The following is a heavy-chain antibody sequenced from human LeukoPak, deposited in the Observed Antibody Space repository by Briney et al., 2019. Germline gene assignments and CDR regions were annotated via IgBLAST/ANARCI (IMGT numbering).Heavy chain of an antibody. V-gene: IGHV3-23*01. CDR3: AKGSGSYYYYYYMDV. CDR2: IRGSGGST. D-gene: IGHD1-26*01. Sequence: GGSLRLSCEASGFTFSRYGMSWVRQAPGKGLEWVSAIRGSGGSTYYADSVKGRFTISRDNSKNTLYLQMNSLRAEDTAVYYCAKGSGSYYYYYYMDVWGKGTTVTVSS. J-gene: IGHJ6*03. CDR1: GFTFSRYG.